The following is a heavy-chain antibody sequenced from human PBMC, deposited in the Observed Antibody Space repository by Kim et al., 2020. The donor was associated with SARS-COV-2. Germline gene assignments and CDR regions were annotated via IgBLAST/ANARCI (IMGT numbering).Heavy chain of an antibody. V-gene: IGHV1-2*02. Sequence: ASVKVSCKASGYTFTGYYMHWVRQAPGQGLEWMGWINPNSGGTNYAQKFQGRVTMTRDTSIGTAYMELSRLRSDDTAVYYCARDVRGYGTNFDYWGQGTLVTVSS. CDR3: ARDVRGYGTNFDY. J-gene: IGHJ4*02. CDR1: GYTFTGYY. CDR2: INPNSGGT. D-gene: IGHD2-8*01.